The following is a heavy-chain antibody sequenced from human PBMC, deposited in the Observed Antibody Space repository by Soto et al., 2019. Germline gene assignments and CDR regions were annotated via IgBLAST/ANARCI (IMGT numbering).Heavy chain of an antibody. J-gene: IGHJ3*02. CDR3: ARSHYCSSTSCHKVDAFDI. CDR1: GFTFSSYA. V-gene: IGHV3-23*01. CDR2: ISGSGGST. D-gene: IGHD2-2*02. Sequence: GGSLRLSCAASGFTFSSYAMSWVRQAPGKGLEWVSAISGSGGSTYYADSVKGRFTISRDNSKNTLYLQMNSLRAEDTAVYYCARSHYCSSTSCHKVDAFDIWGQGTMVTVSS.